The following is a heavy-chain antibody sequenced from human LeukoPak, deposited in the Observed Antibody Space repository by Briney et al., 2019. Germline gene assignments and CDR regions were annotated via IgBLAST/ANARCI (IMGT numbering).Heavy chain of an antibody. CDR3: ATISAQTFDI. CDR2: IKPDGSDK. CDR1: GFTFSSYW. J-gene: IGHJ3*02. D-gene: IGHD5-24*01. V-gene: IGHV3-7*01. Sequence: GGSLRLSCVGSGFTFSSYWVNWVRQSPGKGLGWVANIKPDGSDKYYVDSARGRFTVSRDNAKNSAFLQMNSLRAEDTAIYYCATISAQTFDIWGQGTLVSVSS.